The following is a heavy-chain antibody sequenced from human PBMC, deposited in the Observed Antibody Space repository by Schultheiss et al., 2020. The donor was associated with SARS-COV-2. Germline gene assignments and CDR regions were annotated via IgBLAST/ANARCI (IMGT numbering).Heavy chain of an antibody. CDR3: ARSLGKVPAAMNDY. CDR2: ISSSGSTI. CDR1: GFDFGSYI. J-gene: IGHJ4*02. Sequence: GGSLRLSCAASGFDFGSYIMNWVRQAPGKGLEWVSYISSSGSTIYYADSVKGRFTISRDNAKNTLYLQMNSLRAEDTAVYYCARSLGKVPAAMNDYWGQGTLVTVSS. V-gene: IGHV3-48*04. D-gene: IGHD2-2*01.